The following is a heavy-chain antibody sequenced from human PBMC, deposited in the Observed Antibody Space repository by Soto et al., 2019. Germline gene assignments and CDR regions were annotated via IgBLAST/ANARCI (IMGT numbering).Heavy chain of an antibody. Sequence: QVQLVQSGAEVKKPGASVKVSCKASGYTFTSYDINWVRQATGQGLEWMGWMNPNSGNTGYAQKFQGRVTMTSNTSISTAYMELSSLRSEDTAVYYCARGRLRRYYYGVDAFDIWGQGTMVTVSS. CDR3: ARGRLRRYYYGVDAFDI. J-gene: IGHJ3*02. CDR2: MNPNSGNT. CDR1: GYTFTSYD. D-gene: IGHD3-10*01. V-gene: IGHV1-8*01.